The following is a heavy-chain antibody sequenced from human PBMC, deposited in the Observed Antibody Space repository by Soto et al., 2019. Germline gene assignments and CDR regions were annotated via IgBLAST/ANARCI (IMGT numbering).Heavy chain of an antibody. J-gene: IGHJ6*02. CDR3: ARSQGGSSSLDIYYYYYYGLDV. D-gene: IGHD2-15*01. CDR2: VIPIFGTP. V-gene: IGHV1-69*13. CDR1: GGTFSTYA. Sequence: GASVKVSCKAPGGTFSTYAISWVRQAPGQGLEWMGGVIPIFGTPKYAQKFQGRVTITADESTSTGYMELRSLRSEDTAVYYCARSQGGSSSLDIYYYYYYGLDVWGQGTTVTVSS.